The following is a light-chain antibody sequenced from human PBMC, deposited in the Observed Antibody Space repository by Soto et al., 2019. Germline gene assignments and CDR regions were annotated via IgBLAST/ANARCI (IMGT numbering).Light chain of an antibody. CDR3: CSYAGSSTWV. CDR1: SSDVGSYNL. CDR2: EGS. J-gene: IGLJ2*01. Sequence: QSVLTQPASVSGSPGQSITISCTGTSSDVGSYNLVSWYQQHPGKAPKLMIYEGSKRPSWVSNRFSSSKSGNTASLTISGLQAEDEADYYCCSYAGSSTWVFGGGTKLTVL. V-gene: IGLV2-23*01.